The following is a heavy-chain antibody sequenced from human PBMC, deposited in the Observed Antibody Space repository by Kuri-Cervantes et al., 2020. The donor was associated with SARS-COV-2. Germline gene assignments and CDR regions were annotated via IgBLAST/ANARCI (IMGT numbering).Heavy chain of an antibody. V-gene: IGHV3-53*01. CDR1: GFTVSSNY. CDR2: IYSGGGT. CDR3: ARRESWKGDFDI. D-gene: IGHD1-1*01. Sequence: GGSLRLSCAASGFTVSSNYMSWVRQAPGKGLEWVSVIYSGGGTYYADSVKGRFTISRDNYKNTLYIQMNSLRAEDTAVYYCARRESWKGDFDIWGQGTMVTVSS. J-gene: IGHJ3*02.